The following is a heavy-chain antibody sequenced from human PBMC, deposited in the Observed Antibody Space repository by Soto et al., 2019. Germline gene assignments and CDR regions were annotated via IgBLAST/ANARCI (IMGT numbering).Heavy chain of an antibody. CDR1: GFTFTNAW. CDR3: TTSVEVVVNPFDY. V-gene: IGHV3-15*01. Sequence: GGSLRLSCAASGFTFTNAWMSWVRQAPGKGLEWVGRIKSKTDGGTADFAAPVKGRFSISRDDSKNTLYLQMNSLKTEDTAIYYCTTSVEVVVNPFDYWGQGTRVTVYS. D-gene: IGHD3-22*01. J-gene: IGHJ4*02. CDR2: IKSKTDGGTA.